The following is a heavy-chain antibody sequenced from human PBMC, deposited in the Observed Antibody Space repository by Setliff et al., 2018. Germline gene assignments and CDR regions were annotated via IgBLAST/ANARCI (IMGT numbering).Heavy chain of an antibody. J-gene: IGHJ4*02. Sequence: ASVKVSCKASGYSFTNYDINWVRQATGQGLEWMGWINPNSGNTDYAQKFQGRVTMTTNTSINTAYMELSSLRFEDTAVYYCARGIEPLLPVPDYWGQGTLVTVSS. CDR3: ARGIEPLLPVPDY. CDR1: GYSFTNYD. D-gene: IGHD3-10*01. CDR2: INPNSGNT. V-gene: IGHV1-8*02.